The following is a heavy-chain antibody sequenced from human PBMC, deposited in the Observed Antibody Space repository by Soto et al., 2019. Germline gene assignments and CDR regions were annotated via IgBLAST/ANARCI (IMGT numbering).Heavy chain of an antibody. Sequence: SVKVSCKASGGTFSSYAISWVRQAPGQGLEWMGGIIPIFGTANYAQKFQGRVTITADESTSTAYMELSSLRSEDTAVYYCARGFNWRDAFDIWGQGTMVTVSS. CDR1: GGTFSSYA. CDR3: ARGFNWRDAFDI. V-gene: IGHV1-69*13. D-gene: IGHD1-20*01. CDR2: IIPIFGTA. J-gene: IGHJ3*02.